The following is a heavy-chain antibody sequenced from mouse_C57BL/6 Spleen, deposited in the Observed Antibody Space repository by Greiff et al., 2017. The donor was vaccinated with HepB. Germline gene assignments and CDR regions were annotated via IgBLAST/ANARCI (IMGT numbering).Heavy chain of an antibody. J-gene: IGHJ2*01. CDR3: ARSSGITTVDY. CDR1: GYTFTSYW. V-gene: IGHV1-69*01. Sequence: QVQLQQPGAELVMPGASVKLSCKASGYTFTSYWMHWVKQRPGQGLEWIGEIDPSDSYTNYNQKFKGKSTLTVDKSSSTAYMQLSSLTSEDSAVYYCARSSGITTVDYWGQGTTLTVSS. CDR2: IDPSDSYT. D-gene: IGHD1-1*01.